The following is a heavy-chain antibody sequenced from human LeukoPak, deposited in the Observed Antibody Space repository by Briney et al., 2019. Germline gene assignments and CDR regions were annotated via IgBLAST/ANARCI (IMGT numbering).Heavy chain of an antibody. D-gene: IGHD4-23*01. Sequence: ASVKVSCKASGGTFSSYAISWVRQAPGQGLEWMGGIIPIFGTANYAQKFQGRVTITADESTSTAYMELSSLRSEDTAVYYCARGTLTVVTPYYYYGMDVWGQGTTVTVSS. V-gene: IGHV1-69*13. J-gene: IGHJ6*02. CDR3: ARGTLTVVTPYYYYGMDV. CDR1: GGTFSSYA. CDR2: IIPIFGTA.